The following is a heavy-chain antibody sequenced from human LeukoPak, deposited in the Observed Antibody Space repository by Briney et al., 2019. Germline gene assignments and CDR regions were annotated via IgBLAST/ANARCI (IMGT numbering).Heavy chain of an antibody. D-gene: IGHD4-23*01. Sequence: GGSLRLSCAASGFTFSSYAMSWVRQAPGKGLEWVSDISGSGGSTYYADSVKGRFTISRDNSKNTLYLQMNSLRAEDTAVYYCARDLYGGKSVAVDYWGQGTLVTVSS. CDR2: ISGSGGST. J-gene: IGHJ4*02. CDR3: ARDLYGGKSVAVDY. CDR1: GFTFSSYA. V-gene: IGHV3-23*01.